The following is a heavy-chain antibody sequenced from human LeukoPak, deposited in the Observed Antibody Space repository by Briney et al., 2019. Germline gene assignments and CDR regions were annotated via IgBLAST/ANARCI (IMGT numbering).Heavy chain of an antibody. CDR3: ARLRGNYFPDY. V-gene: IGHV4-59*01. CDR1: GDSNSGYY. D-gene: IGHD4-11*01. Sequence: MPSETLSLTCTVSGDSNSGYYWTWIRQPPGKGLEWIGYIYYSGSINYNPSLKSRITISVDTSKNQFSLMLSPVTAADTAVYYCARLRGNYFPDYWGQGTLVTVSS. CDR2: IYYSGSI. J-gene: IGHJ4*02.